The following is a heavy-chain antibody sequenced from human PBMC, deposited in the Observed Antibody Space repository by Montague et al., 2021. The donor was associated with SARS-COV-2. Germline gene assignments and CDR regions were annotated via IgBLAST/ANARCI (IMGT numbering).Heavy chain of an antibody. CDR3: ARDYGDYSYYYGLDV. J-gene: IGHJ6*02. V-gene: IGHV4-61*02. CDR1: GGSIRSGSYY. Sequence: TLSLTCTVSGGSIRSGSYYWGWIRRPAGKGLEWIGRIYSSGSTNYNPSLKSRVTMSVDTSKNQLSLKVSSVTAADTAVYYCARDYGDYSYYYGLDVWGQGTTVTVSS. D-gene: IGHD4-17*01. CDR2: IYSSGST.